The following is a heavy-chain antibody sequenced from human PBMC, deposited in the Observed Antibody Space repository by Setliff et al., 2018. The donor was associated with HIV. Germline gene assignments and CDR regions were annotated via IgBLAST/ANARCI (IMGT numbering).Heavy chain of an antibody. J-gene: IGHJ4*02. Sequence: SETLSLTCTVSGGSISSRSYYWSWIRQPAGKGLEWIGRIYTSGSTNYNPSLKSRVTISVDTSKNQFSLKLSSVTAADTAVYYCARAYSGCFDSWGQGTLVTVSS. D-gene: IGHD1-26*01. CDR1: GGSISSRSYY. CDR3: ARAYSGCFDS. CDR2: IYTSGST. V-gene: IGHV4-61*02.